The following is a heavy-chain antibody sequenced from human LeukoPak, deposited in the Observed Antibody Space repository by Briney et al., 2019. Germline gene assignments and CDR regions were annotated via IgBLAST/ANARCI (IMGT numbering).Heavy chain of an antibody. V-gene: IGHV3-7*01. CDR2: IKQGGSEK. CDR1: GFTFSSYW. Sequence: GGSLRLSCAASGFTFSSYWMSWVRQAPGKGLEWVANIKQGGSEKYYVDSVKGRFTISRGNAKNSLYLQMNSLRAEDTAVYYCARAEVYDYVWGSYRYTNFDYWGQGTLVTVSS. J-gene: IGHJ4*02. D-gene: IGHD3-16*02. CDR3: ARAEVYDYVWGSYRYTNFDY.